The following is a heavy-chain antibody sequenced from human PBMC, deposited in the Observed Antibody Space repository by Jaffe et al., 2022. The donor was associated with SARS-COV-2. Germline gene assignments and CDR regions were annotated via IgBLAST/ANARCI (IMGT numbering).Heavy chain of an antibody. CDR1: GFSFSNYA. CDR2: ISLSGDRT. J-gene: IGHJ6*02. CDR3: GKILQERIESYYYGVDV. Sequence: EVQLLQSGGGLVQPGGSLRLSCAASGFSFSNYAMTWVRQAPGKGLEGVSGISLSGDRTSYADSVKGRFTISRDNSKNTLYLQMNSLRAEDTAAYYCGKILQERIESYYYGVDVWGQGTTVIVSS. V-gene: IGHV3-23*01. D-gene: IGHD5-12*01.